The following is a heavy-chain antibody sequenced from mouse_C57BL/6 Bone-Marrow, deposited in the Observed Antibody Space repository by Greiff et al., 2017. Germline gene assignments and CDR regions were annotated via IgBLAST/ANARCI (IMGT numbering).Heavy chain of an antibody. CDR1: EYEFPSHD. J-gene: IGHJ4*01. CDR2: INSDGGST. Sequence: EVKVVESGGGLVQPGESLKLSCESNEYEFPSHDMSWVRKTPEKRLALVAAINSDGGSTYYPDTMERRFIISRDNTKKTLYLQMSSLRYEDTALYYCARHRHYYYAMDYWGQGTSVTVSS. CDR3: ARHRHYYYAMDY. V-gene: IGHV5-2*01.